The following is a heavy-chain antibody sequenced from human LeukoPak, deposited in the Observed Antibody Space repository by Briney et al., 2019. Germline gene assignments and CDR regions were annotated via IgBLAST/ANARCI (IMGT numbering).Heavy chain of an antibody. Sequence: PSETLSLTCTVSGGSISSGSYYWSWIRQPAGKGLEWIGRIYTSGSTNYNPSLKRRVTISVDTSKNQFSLKLSSVTAADTAVYYCTRVILDYYYGSGSYYADFWGQGTLVTVSS. D-gene: IGHD3-10*01. CDR2: IYTSGST. CDR3: TRVILDYYYGSGSYYADF. CDR1: GGSISSGSYY. V-gene: IGHV4-61*02. J-gene: IGHJ4*02.